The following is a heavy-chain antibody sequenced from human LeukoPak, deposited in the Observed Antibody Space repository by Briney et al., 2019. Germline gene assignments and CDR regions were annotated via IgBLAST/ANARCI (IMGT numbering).Heavy chain of an antibody. CDR3: ARDPGRVNFDY. Sequence: GPVKVSCKASGYTFTGYYMHWVRQAPGQGLEGMGWINPNSGGTNYAQKFQGRVTMTRDTSISTAYMELSRLRSDDTAVYYCARDPGRVNFDYWGQGTLVTVSS. CDR1: GYTFTGYY. CDR2: INPNSGGT. V-gene: IGHV1-2*02. J-gene: IGHJ4*02.